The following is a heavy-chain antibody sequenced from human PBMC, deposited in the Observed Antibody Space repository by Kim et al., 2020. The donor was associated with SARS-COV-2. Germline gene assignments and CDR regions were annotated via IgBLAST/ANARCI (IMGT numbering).Heavy chain of an antibody. CDR2: ISSTGRTK. CDR3: ARETVVTPDAFDI. D-gene: IGHD2-21*02. CDR1: GFTFSNYE. Sequence: GGSLRLSCAASGFTFSNYEVNWVRQAPGKGLEWISYISSTGRTKNYADSVKGRFSMSTDNAKNSLYLQMNSLRAEDTAVCYCARETVVTPDAFDIWGQGTMVTVSS. J-gene: IGHJ3*02. V-gene: IGHV3-48*03.